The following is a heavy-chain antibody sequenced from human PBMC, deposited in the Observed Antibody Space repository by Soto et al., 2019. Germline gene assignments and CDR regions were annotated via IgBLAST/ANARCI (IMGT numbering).Heavy chain of an antibody. CDR3: AGGWSGEFVYYFDY. J-gene: IGHJ4*02. CDR1: GYTFTSYG. Sequence: QVQLVQSGAEVKKPGASVKVSCKASGYTFTSYGISWVRQAPGQGLEWMGWSSDYNGNTNYAQKLQGRVTMTSDTSTSTDYMELRSMRSDDTDVSYCAGGWSGEFVYYFDYWGQGTLVTVSS. V-gene: IGHV1-18*01. CDR2: SSDYNGNT. D-gene: IGHD3-10*01.